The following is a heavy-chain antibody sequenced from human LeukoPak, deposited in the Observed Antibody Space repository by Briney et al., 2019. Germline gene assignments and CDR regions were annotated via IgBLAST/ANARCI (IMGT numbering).Heavy chain of an antibody. Sequence: SGPTLVKPTQTLTLTCTFSGFSLSTSGVGVGWIRQPPGKALEWLALIYWNDDKRYSPSLKSRLTITKDTSKNQVVLTMTNMDPVDTATYYCAHRQAPHYDFWSEGTFDYWGQGTLVTVSS. J-gene: IGHJ4*02. CDR3: AHRQAPHYDFWSEGTFDY. CDR2: IYWNDDK. V-gene: IGHV2-5*01. D-gene: IGHD3-3*01. CDR1: GFSLSTSGVG.